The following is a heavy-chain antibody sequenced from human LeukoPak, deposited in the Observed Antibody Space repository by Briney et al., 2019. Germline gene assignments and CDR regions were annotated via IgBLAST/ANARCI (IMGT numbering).Heavy chain of an antibody. Sequence: ASVKVSCKTSGYSFTDYAITWVRQVRGQGLQWVGWISTSNGNTDYAQSFQGRATMTTDTSTSTAYMELRSLRSDDTAVYYCARGLLELDYYMDVWGKGTTVTVSS. CDR3: ARGLLELDYYMDV. V-gene: IGHV1-18*01. D-gene: IGHD1-7*01. CDR1: GYSFTDYA. J-gene: IGHJ6*03. CDR2: ISTSNGNT.